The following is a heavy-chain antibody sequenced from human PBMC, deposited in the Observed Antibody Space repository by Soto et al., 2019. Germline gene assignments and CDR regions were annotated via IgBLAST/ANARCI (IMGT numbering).Heavy chain of an antibody. CDR2: INSDGSST. CDR3: ARDRYYDSSGYFSSGGVYYYYGMDV. CDR1: GFTFSSYW. D-gene: IGHD3-22*01. J-gene: IGHJ6*02. Sequence: GGSLRLSCAASGFTFSSYWMHWVRQAPGKGLVWVSRINSDGSSTSYADSVKGRFTISGDNAKNRLYLQMNSLRAEDTAVYYCARDRYYDSSGYFSSGGVYYYYGMDVWGQGTTVTVSS. V-gene: IGHV3-74*01.